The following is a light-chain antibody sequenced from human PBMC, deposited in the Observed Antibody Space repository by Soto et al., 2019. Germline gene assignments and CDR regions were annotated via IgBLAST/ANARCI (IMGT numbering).Light chain of an antibody. CDR3: QQYYSTPQT. CDR1: QSILSSSNNENY. Sequence: DIVMTQSPDSLAVSLGERATINCESSQSILSSSNNENYLAWYQQKPGQPPKLLIYWASTRESGVPDRFGGSGSGTDFTLTISSLQAEDVAVYYCQQYYSTPQTFGQGTKVEIK. CDR2: WAS. J-gene: IGKJ1*01. V-gene: IGKV4-1*01.